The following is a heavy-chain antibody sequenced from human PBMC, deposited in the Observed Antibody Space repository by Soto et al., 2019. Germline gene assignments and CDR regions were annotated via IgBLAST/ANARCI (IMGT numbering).Heavy chain of an antibody. CDR3: ARDWDCGGDCYCGTKYYYGMDV. D-gene: IGHD2-21*01. CDR1: GYTFTSYR. J-gene: IGHJ6*02. CDR2: ISAYDGNT. Sequence: CKASGYTFTSYRITWVRQAPGQGLEWMGWISAYDGNTNYAQKLQGRVTMTTDTSTSTAYMELRSLRSDDTAVYYCARDWDCGGDCYCGTKYYYGMDVWGQGTTVTVSS. V-gene: IGHV1-18*04.